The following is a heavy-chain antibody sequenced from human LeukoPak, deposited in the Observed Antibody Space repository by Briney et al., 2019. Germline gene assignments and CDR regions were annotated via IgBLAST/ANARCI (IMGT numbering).Heavy chain of an antibody. CDR3: ARGVLGLKPLDY. Sequence: GGSLRLSCAASGVTVSSNYMSWVRQAPGKGREWVSVIYAGGNTYYADAVKGRFTLSTDNSENKLYLQMNSLRAEDTAVYYCARGVLGLKPLDYWGQGTLVTVSS. D-gene: IGHD1-26*01. CDR1: GVTVSSNY. CDR2: IYAGGNT. J-gene: IGHJ4*02. V-gene: IGHV3-53*01.